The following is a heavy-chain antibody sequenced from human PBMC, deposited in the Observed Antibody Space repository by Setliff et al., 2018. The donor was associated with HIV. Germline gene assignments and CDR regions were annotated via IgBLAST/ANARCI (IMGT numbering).Heavy chain of an antibody. CDR3: ARERQQLVHDAFDI. D-gene: IGHD6-13*01. V-gene: IGHV4-59*01. J-gene: IGHJ3*02. Sequence: SETLSLTCSVSGGSISSYYWSWIRQAPGKGLEWIGYIYYSESAKYNPSFKSRVTIPVDTSKNQFSLKLNSLTAEDTALYYCARERQQLVHDAFDIWGQGTMVTVSS. CDR2: IYYSESA. CDR1: GGSISSYY.